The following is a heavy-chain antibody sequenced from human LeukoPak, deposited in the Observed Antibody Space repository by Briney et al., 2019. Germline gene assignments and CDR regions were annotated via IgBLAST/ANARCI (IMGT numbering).Heavy chain of an antibody. Sequence: IRQXXXXGLEXIGYIYYSGSTYYNPSLKSRVTISVDTSENQFSLKLSSVTAADTAVYYCARARVTRYYGMDVWGQGTTFTVSS. CDR3: ARARVTRYYGMDV. V-gene: IGHV4-30-4*01. J-gene: IGHJ6*02. CDR2: IYYSGST. D-gene: IGHD4-17*01.